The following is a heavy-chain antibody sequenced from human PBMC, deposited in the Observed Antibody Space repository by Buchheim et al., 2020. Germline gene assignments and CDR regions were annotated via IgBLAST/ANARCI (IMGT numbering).Heavy chain of an antibody. V-gene: IGHV1-46*01. CDR2: VNPSDGGT. D-gene: IGHD2-2*01. CDR1: GYTFTSSF. J-gene: IGHJ4*03. Sequence: RQPGASVKVSCRTSGYTFTSSFMHWVRQAPGQGLEWMGLVNPSDGGTSYAQNFQGRVTMTSDTSTGTVYMELSSLRSEDSAVYYCAREVPVVACYFDKWGEGTL. CDR3: AREVPVVACYFDK.